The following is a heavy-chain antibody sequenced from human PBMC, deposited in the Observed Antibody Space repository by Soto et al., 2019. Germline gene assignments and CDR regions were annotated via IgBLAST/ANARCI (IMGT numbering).Heavy chain of an antibody. Sequence: PSETLSLTCTVSGRSISSSSYYWGWIRQPPGKGLEWIGSIYYSGSTYYNPPLKSRVTISVDTSKNPFSLKLSSVTAADTAVYYCARAPRGNYGYPSYFDYWGQGTLVTVCS. CDR3: ARAPRGNYGYPSYFDY. J-gene: IGHJ4*02. CDR1: GRSISSSSYY. V-gene: IGHV4-39*07. D-gene: IGHD3-10*01. CDR2: IYYSGST.